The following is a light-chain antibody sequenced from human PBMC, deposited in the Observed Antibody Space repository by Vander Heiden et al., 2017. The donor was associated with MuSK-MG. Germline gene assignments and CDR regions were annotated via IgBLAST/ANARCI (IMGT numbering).Light chain of an antibody. J-gene: IGKJ1*01. CDR3: QQSYNTPCT. CDR2: AAS. V-gene: IGKV1-39*01. CDR1: QSISSF. Sequence: IQLTQSPSSLPASVPDRATLTCRASQSISSFLEWYQQKPGKAPKLLIYAASKLDSGVPSRFSGSGSGTDFTLTISSLEPEDFAVYYCQQSYNTPCTFGQGTKVEIK.